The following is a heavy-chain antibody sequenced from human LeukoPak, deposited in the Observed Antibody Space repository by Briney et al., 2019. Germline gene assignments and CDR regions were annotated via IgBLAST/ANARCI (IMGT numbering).Heavy chain of an antibody. CDR1: GFTFSSYS. J-gene: IGHJ5*02. D-gene: IGHD3-16*01. Sequence: PGGSLRLSCAASGFTFSSYSMNWVRQAPGKGLEWVSYISSSSSTIYYADSVKGRFTISRDNAKNSLYLQMNSLRAEDTAVYYCASMIEGTGEDWFDPWGQGTLVTVSS. CDR2: ISSSSSTI. CDR3: ASMIEGTGEDWFDP. V-gene: IGHV3-48*04.